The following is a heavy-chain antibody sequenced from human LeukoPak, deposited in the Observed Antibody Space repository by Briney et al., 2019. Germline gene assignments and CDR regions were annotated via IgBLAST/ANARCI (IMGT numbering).Heavy chain of an antibody. V-gene: IGHV4-4*09. D-gene: IGHD3-22*01. CDR3: ARHAISSAFFHY. CDR1: GGSMISYY. J-gene: IGHJ4*02. Sequence: SETLSLTCTVSGGSMISYYWSWFRQSPGKGLERIGHIYTSGSTNYNPSLKSRATISVDTSQNQFSLKLSSVTAADTAVYYCARHAISSAFFHYWGQGTLVTVSS. CDR2: IYTSGST.